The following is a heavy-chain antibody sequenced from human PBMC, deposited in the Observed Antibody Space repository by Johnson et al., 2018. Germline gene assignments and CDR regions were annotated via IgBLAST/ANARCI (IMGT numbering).Heavy chain of an antibody. CDR1: GGSFSGYY. CDR3: EGGRMVGRPAGTSSHFQH. V-gene: IGHV4-34*01. D-gene: IGHD6-19*01. CDR2: INHSGHT. Sequence: QVQLQQWGAGLLKPSETLSLTCAVYGGSFSGYYWSWIRQPPGKGLEWIGEINHSGHTNYSPSLKSRVTISVDTSKNPFSLKLSSVTAADTAVYYCEGGRMVGRPAGTSSHFQHWGQGTLVTVSS. J-gene: IGHJ1*01.